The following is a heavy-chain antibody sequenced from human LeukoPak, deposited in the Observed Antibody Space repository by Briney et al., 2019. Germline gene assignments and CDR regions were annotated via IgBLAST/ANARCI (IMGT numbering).Heavy chain of an antibody. D-gene: IGHD3-9*01. V-gene: IGHV1-18*01. J-gene: IGHJ4*02. Sequence: GASVKVSCKASGYTFTSYGISWVRQAPGQGLEWMGWISAYNGNTNYAQKLQGRVTMTTDTSTSTAYMELRSLRSDDTAVYYCARVTGYTIEDYFDYWGQGTLVTVSS. CDR2: ISAYNGNT. CDR1: GYTFTSYG. CDR3: ARVTGYTIEDYFDY.